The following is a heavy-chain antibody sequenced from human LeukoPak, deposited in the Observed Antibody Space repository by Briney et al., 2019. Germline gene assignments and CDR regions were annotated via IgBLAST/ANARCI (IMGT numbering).Heavy chain of an antibody. CDR2: IYYNGIT. D-gene: IGHD3-10*01. CDR3: VRQGRSGTNLYRFDY. J-gene: IGHJ4*02. Sequence: SETLSLTCTVSGGSISGYFWSWIRQPPGAGLDWIGYIYYNGITDYNPSLKSRITISVDTSKNQFSLKLTSVTATDTAVYYCVRQGRSGTNLYRFDYWGQGTLVTVSS. V-gene: IGHV4-59*08. CDR1: GGSISGYF.